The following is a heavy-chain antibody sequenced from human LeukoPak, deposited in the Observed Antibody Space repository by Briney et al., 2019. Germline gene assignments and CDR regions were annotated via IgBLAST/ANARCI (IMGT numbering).Heavy chain of an antibody. J-gene: IGHJ4*02. CDR3: ARESQAYYDLDY. Sequence: SETPSLTCAVSGYSISSGYYWGWIRQPPGKGLEWIGSIYHSGSTYYNPSLKSRVTISVDTFKNQFSLKLSSVTAADTAVYYCARESQAYYDLDYWGKGTLVTVSS. CDR2: IYHSGST. V-gene: IGHV4-38-2*02. D-gene: IGHD3-3*01. CDR1: GYSISSGYY.